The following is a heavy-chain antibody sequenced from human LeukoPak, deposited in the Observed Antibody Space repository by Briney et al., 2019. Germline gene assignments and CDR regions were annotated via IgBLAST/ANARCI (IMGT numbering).Heavy chain of an antibody. CDR3: ARDRNGRNGLLWFGELYYYYYYMDV. D-gene: IGHD3-10*01. V-gene: IGHV1-2*02. CDR2: INPNSGGT. Sequence: AASVKVSCKASGYTFTGYYMHWVRQAPGQGLEWMGWINPNSGGTNYAQKFQGRVTMTRDTSISTAYMELSRLRSDDTAVYYCARDRNGRNGLLWFGELYYYYYYMDVWGKGTTVTVSS. J-gene: IGHJ6*03. CDR1: GYTFTGYY.